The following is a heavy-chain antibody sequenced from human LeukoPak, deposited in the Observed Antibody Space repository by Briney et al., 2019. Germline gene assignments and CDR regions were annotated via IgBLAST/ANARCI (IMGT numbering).Heavy chain of an antibody. CDR2: IIPIFGTA. CDR1: GGTFSSYA. Sequence: SVKVSCKASGGTFSSYAISWVRQAPGQGLEWMGRIIPIFGTANYAQKFQGRVTITTDESTSTAYMELSSLRSEDTAVYYCARDRAYSSRPHYFDYWGQGTLVTVSS. CDR3: ARDRAYSSRPHYFDY. V-gene: IGHV1-69*05. D-gene: IGHD6-13*01. J-gene: IGHJ4*02.